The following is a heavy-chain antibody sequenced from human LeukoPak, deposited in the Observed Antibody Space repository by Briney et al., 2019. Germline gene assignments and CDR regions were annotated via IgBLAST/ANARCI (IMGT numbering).Heavy chain of an antibody. V-gene: IGHV4-59*08. CDR1: GGSISSYY. Sequence: VKPSETLSLTCTVSGGSISSYYWSWIRQPPGKGLEWIGYIYYSGSTNYNPSLKSRVTILVDTSKNQFSLKLSSVTAADTAAYYCAISSGWYYFDYWGQGTLVTVSS. D-gene: IGHD6-19*01. CDR2: IYYSGST. J-gene: IGHJ4*02. CDR3: AISSGWYYFDY.